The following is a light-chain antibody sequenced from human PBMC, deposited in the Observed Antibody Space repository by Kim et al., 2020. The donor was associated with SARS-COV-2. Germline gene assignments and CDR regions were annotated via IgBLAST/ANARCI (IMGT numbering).Light chain of an antibody. V-gene: IGKV3-15*01. J-gene: IGKJ1*01. Sequence: EIVMTQSPATLSVSPGERATLSCRASQSVSSNLAWYQQKPGQAPSLLIYGASPRATGIPARFSGSGSGTDFTLTISSLQSADFAVYYWQQYNNWPPWAFGRGTKVEIK. CDR3: QQYNNWPPWA. CDR2: GAS. CDR1: QSVSSN.